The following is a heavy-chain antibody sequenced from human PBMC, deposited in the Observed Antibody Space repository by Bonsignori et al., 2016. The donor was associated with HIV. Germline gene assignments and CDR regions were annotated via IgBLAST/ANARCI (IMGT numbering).Heavy chain of an antibody. Sequence: EVQVEQSGAEVKKPGATVKISCKVSGHIFSDYYIHWVQQAPGKGLEWMGLVDPADGQTLYAEKFQGRVTLSADTSKETVYMELSGLTSEGTALYYCARGAVATLDAFDVWGQ. CDR2: VDPADGQT. CDR3: ARGAVATLDAFDV. D-gene: IGHD6-19*01. CDR1: GHIFSDYY. V-gene: IGHV1-69-2*01. J-gene: IGHJ3*01.